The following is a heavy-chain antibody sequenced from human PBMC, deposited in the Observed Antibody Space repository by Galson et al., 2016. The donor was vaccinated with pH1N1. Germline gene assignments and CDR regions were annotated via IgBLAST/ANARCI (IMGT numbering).Heavy chain of an antibody. J-gene: IGHJ4*02. Sequence: SLRLSCAASGFTFSSFWMHWVRQVPGKGLVWVSRISTEGSGVSYADSVKGRFTISRDNARSTLYPEMNSLKAGDTALYYCAKNKRSGWSVVGGFMDHWGQGTLVTVSS. CDR1: GFTFSSFW. CDR2: ISTEGSGV. CDR3: AKNKRSGWSVVGGFMDH. D-gene: IGHD6-19*01. V-gene: IGHV3-74*01.